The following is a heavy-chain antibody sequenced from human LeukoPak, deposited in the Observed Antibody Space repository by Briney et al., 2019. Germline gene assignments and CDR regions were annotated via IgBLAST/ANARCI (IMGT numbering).Heavy chain of an antibody. Sequence: PPETLSLTCTVSGGSISSYYWSWIRQPPGKGLGWIGYIYYSGSTNYNPSLKSRVTISVDTSKNQFSLKLSSVTAADTAVYYCARDLSGVDSLVPLDYWGQGTLVTVSS. D-gene: IGHD3-9*01. V-gene: IGHV4-59*01. CDR1: GGSISSYY. J-gene: IGHJ4*02. CDR3: ARDLSGVDSLVPLDY. CDR2: IYYSGST.